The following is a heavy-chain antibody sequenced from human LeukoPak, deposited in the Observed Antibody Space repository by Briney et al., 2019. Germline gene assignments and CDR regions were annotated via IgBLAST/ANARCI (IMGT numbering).Heavy chain of an antibody. CDR3: ARVLNYGFDY. CDR1: GFTFSSYS. Sequence: GGSLRLSCAASGFTFSSYSINWVRQAPGKGLEWVSSISSSSTYIYYADSVKGRFTISRDNAKNTLYLQMNSLRAEDTAVYYCARVLNYGFDYWGQGTLVTVSS. D-gene: IGHD3-10*01. J-gene: IGHJ4*02. V-gene: IGHV3-21*01. CDR2: ISSSSTYI.